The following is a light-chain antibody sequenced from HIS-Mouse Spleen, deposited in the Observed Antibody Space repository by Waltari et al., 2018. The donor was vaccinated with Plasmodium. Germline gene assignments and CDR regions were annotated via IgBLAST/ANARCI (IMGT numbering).Light chain of an antibody. J-gene: IGKJ4*01. CDR2: GVS. CDR1: QSVSSSY. CDR3: QQYGSSPPLT. V-gene: IGKV3-20*01. Sequence: EIVLTQSPGTLSLSPGESATLSCRASQSVSSSYLAWYQQKPGQAPRLLIYGVSSRATGIPDRFSGSGSGTDFTLTISRLEPEDFAVYYCQQYGSSPPLTFGGGTKVEIK.